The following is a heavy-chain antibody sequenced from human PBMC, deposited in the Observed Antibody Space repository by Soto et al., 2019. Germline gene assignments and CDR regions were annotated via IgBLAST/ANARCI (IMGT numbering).Heavy chain of an antibody. Sequence: QVQLQQWGAGLLKPSETLSLTCAVYGGSFSGYYWSWIRQPPGKGLEWIGEINHSGSTNYNPSLKSRVTISVDTSKNQFSLKLSSVTAADTAVYYCARGRGIAAAGTWFDPWGQGTLVTVSS. CDR1: GGSFSGYY. V-gene: IGHV4-34*01. J-gene: IGHJ5*02. D-gene: IGHD6-13*01. CDR3: ARGRGIAAAGTWFDP. CDR2: INHSGST.